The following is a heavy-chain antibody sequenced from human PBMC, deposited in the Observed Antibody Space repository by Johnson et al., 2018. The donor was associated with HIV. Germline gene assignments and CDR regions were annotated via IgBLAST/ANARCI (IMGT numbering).Heavy chain of an antibody. Sequence: VQLVESGGGVVKPGRSLRLSCAASGFSFSNYAMHWVRQAPGTGLEWVAIISYDGSNKYYADSVKGRFTISRDNAKNSLYLQMNSLRAGDTAAYFCARSLVLVRGAFDIWGQGTMVTVSS. J-gene: IGHJ3*02. CDR2: ISYDGSNK. CDR1: GFSFSNYA. CDR3: ARSLVLVRGAFDI. V-gene: IGHV3-30*04. D-gene: IGHD6-6*01.